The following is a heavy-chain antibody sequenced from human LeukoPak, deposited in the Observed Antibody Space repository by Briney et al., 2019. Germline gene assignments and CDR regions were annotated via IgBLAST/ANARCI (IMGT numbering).Heavy chain of an antibody. Sequence: SGTLSLTCTVSGGSISGFYWSWIRQPPAKGLEWIGYIYYSGSTNYNPSLKSRVTTSVDTSKNQFSLKLSSVTAADTAVYYCARAVPDYFYGMDVWGQGTTVTVSS. CDR1: GGSISGFY. V-gene: IGHV4-59*12. J-gene: IGHJ6*02. CDR3: ARAVPDYFYGMDV. CDR2: IYYSGST.